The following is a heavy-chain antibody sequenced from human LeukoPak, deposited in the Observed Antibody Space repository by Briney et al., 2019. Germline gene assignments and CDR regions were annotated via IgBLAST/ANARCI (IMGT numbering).Heavy chain of an antibody. J-gene: IGHJ4*02. CDR1: GYTFTVYG. CDR2: IIVYTGNT. D-gene: IGHD1-1*01. CDR3: ARDVQLELTGDFGY. V-gene: IGHV1-18*01. Sequence: GASVKVSCKASGYTFTVYGIVCVREALGQGLENMSWIIVYTGNTIYAQKFQGGVTMTTDTSTITRYIELRNLRSDDTAFYYCARDVQLELTGDFGYWGQGTLVTISS.